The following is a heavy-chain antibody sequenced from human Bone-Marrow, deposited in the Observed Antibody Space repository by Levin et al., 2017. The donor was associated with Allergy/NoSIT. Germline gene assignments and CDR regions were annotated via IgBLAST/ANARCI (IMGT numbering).Heavy chain of an antibody. Sequence: SQTLSLTCTVSLGSISSNTYSWGWIRQPPGKGLEWIGSIDNSGNTYYYSPSLKRRVTVSIDTSNNQFSLELRSVTAADAAVYYCVQHVPSEECFPLWGQGTLVTVSS. CDR2: IDNSGNTY. CDR1: LGSISSNTYS. V-gene: IGHV4-39*01. J-gene: IGHJ1*01. D-gene: IGHD2-2*01. CDR3: VQHVPSEECFPL.